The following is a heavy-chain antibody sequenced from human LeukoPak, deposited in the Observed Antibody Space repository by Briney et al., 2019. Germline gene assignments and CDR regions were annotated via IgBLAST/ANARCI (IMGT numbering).Heavy chain of an antibody. J-gene: IGHJ4*02. CDR2: IYRGGGT. D-gene: IGHD3-22*01. CDR3: ARGGLNYYDSDGFDY. Sequence: GGSLRLSCAASGFTVSSNYMTWVRQAPGKGLEWGSVIYRGGGTYYADSVKGRFTISSDNSKNTLYLQMNSLRGEDTAVYYCARGGLNYYDSDGFDYWGQGTLVTVSS. V-gene: IGHV3-53*01. CDR1: GFTVSSNY.